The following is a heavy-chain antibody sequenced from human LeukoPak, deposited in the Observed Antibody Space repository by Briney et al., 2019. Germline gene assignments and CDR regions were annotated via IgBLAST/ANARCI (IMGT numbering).Heavy chain of an antibody. CDR1: GGSISSYY. D-gene: IGHD1-26*01. V-gene: IGHV4-4*09. Sequence: SETLSLTCTVSGGSISSYYWSWIRQPPGKGLEWIGYIYTSGSTNYNPSLKSRVTISVDTSKNHFSLKLSSVTAADTAVYYCARRSGSLLFGYWGQGTLVTVSS. CDR2: IYTSGST. CDR3: ARRSGSLLFGY. J-gene: IGHJ4*02.